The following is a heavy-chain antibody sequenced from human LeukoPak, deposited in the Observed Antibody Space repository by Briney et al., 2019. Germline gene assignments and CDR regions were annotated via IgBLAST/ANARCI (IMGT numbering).Heavy chain of an antibody. Sequence: PSETLSLTCTVSGGSISGYYWSWIRQPPGKGLEWIGYIYSSGGTNYNPSLKSRVTISEDASKNQFSLNLTSVTAADTAVYYCARILAATAGSMDVWGRGTTVTVSS. CDR1: GGSISGYY. D-gene: IGHD1-14*01. CDR3: ARILAATAGSMDV. V-gene: IGHV4-59*01. CDR2: IYSSGGT. J-gene: IGHJ6*03.